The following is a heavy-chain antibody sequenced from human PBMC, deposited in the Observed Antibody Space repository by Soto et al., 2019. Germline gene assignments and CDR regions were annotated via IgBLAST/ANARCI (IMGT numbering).Heavy chain of an antibody. Sequence: GGSLRLSCAVSGFTFTSYSMTWVRQAPWKGLEWVSAISGSGGSEFYADSVKGRFTISRDNSKNTLYLQMKSLRAEDTALYYCAKGDTTMITDYYAMDGCGRRNTVAVSS. CDR2: ISGSGGSE. J-gene: IGHJ6*02. CDR1: GFTFTSYS. D-gene: IGHD5-18*01. V-gene: IGHV3-23*01. CDR3: AKGDTTMITDYYAMDG.